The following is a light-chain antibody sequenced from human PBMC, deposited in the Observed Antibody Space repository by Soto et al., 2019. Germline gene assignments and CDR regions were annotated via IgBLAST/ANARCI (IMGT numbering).Light chain of an antibody. CDR1: QDIRGA. CDR2: DVS. Sequence: AIQLTQSTSSLSASVGDRVTITCRASQDIRGALAWYQQKPGKPPKLLIFDVSSLQSGVPSRFSGSGSGTDFTLTISSLQAEDFATYYCQQFNTYPITFGQGTRLEIK. CDR3: QQFNTYPIT. J-gene: IGKJ5*01. V-gene: IGKV1-13*02.